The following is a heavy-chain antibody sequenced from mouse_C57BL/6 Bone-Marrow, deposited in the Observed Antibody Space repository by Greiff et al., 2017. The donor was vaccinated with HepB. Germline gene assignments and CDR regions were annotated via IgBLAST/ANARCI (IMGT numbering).Heavy chain of an antibody. J-gene: IGHJ2*01. CDR3: ARRATMVTTRGFDD. D-gene: IGHD2-2*01. Sequence: VQLQQSGPELVKPGASVKIPCKASGYTFTDYNMDWVKQSHGKSLEWIGDINPNNGGTIYNQKFKGKATLTVDKSSSTAYMELRSLTSEDTAVYYCARRATMVTTRGFDDWGQGTTLTVSS. CDR2: INPNNGGT. V-gene: IGHV1-18*01. CDR1: GYTFTDYN.